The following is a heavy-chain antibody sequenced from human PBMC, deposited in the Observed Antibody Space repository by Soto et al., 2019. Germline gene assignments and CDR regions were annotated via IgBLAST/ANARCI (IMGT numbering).Heavy chain of an antibody. CDR1: GGSISSGGYY. D-gene: IGHD4-17*01. V-gene: IGHV4-31*03. CDR3: AKTYGTYAYHNGMDV. Sequence: QVQLQESGPGLVKPSQTLSLTCTVSGGSISSGGYYWSWIRQHPGKGLEWIGYIYYSGSTYYNPSLKSGLTKPGAPSKTQSPRSLSSVPPADTAVYYWAKTYGTYAYHNGMDVGAKGTTAPVPS. CDR2: IYYSGST. J-gene: IGHJ6*04.